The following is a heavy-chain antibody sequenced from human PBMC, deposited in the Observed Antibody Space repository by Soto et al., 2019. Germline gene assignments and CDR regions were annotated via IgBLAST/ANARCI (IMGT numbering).Heavy chain of an antibody. CDR3: ARESEDLTSNFDF. Sequence: GGSLRLSCAASGFTFTRYSMNWVRQAPGKGLEWVSSISSTTNYIYYGDSMKGRFTISRDNAKNSLYLEMNSLRAEDTAVYYCARESEDLTSNFDFWGQGTLVTVSS. J-gene: IGHJ4*02. CDR1: GFTFTRYS. V-gene: IGHV3-21*06. CDR2: ISSTTNYI.